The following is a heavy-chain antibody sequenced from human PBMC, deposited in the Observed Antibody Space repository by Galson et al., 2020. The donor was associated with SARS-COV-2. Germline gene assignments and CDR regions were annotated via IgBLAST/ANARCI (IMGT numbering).Heavy chain of an antibody. V-gene: IGHV3-7*01. CDR1: GFTFSSYW. Sequence: GGSLRLSCAASGFTFSSYWMSWVRQAPGKGLEWVANIKQDGSEKYYVDSVKGRFTISRDNAKNSLYLQMNSLRAEDTAVYYCARDSDDSSGYYYVSDYFDYWGQGTLVTVSS. J-gene: IGHJ4*02. CDR2: IKQDGSEK. D-gene: IGHD3-22*01. CDR3: ARDSDDSSGYYYVSDYFDY.